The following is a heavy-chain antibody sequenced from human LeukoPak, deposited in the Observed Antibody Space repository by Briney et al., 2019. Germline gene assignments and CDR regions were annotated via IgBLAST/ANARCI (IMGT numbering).Heavy chain of an antibody. CDR1: GGSISSSNW. Sequence: EPSETLSLTCAVSGGSISSSNWWSWVRQPPGKGLEWIGEIYHSGSINYNPSLKSRVTISVDKSKNQFSLRLSSVTAADTAVYYCASQYYYDSRGAFDIWGQGTMVTVSS. CDR3: ASQYYYDSRGAFDI. D-gene: IGHD3-22*01. CDR2: IYHSGSI. V-gene: IGHV4-4*02. J-gene: IGHJ3*02.